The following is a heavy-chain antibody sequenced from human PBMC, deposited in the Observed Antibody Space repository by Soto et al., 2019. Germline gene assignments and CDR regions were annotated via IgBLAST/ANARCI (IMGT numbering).Heavy chain of an antibody. CDR3: ASLTGDFAIWFDP. CDR2: IYHSGST. V-gene: IGHV4-4*01. Sequence: QVQLQESGPGLVKPSGTLSLTCAVSGGSISSSNWWSWVRLPPGKGLEWIGEIYHSGSTNYNPSLKSRVTISIDKSRSRFALQLSSVTAADTAVYCCASLTGDFAIWFDPWGQVPLLTVSS. CDR1: GGSISSSNW. D-gene: IGHD4-17*01. J-gene: IGHJ5*02.